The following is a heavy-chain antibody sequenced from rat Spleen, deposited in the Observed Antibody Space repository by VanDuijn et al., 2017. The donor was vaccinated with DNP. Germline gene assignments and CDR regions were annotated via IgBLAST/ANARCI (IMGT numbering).Heavy chain of an antibody. J-gene: IGHJ2*01. CDR2: IWAGGGT. Sequence: QVQLKESGPGLVQPSQTLSLTCTVSGFSLSSYHVSWVRQPPGKSLVWMGSIWAGGGTNYNSAVQSRLSISRDTSKSQVFLKMNSLQSEDTTTYYCTRTGSYKSGYYFDYWGQGVMVTVSS. CDR3: TRTGSYKSGYYFDY. V-gene: IGHV2-13*01. D-gene: IGHD4-3*01. CDR1: GFSLSSYH.